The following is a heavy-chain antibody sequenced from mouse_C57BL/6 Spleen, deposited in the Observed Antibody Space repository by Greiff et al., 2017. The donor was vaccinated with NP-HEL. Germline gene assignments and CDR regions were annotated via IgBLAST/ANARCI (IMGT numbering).Heavy chain of an antibody. CDR1: GFTFSDYG. CDR2: ISSGSSTI. V-gene: IGHV5-17*01. CDR3: ARPFYDYDRYWYFDV. J-gene: IGHJ1*03. D-gene: IGHD2-4*01. Sequence: EVKVVESGGGLVKPGGSLKLSCAASGFTFSDYGMHWVRQAPEKGLEWVAYISSGSSTIYYADTVKGRFTISRDNAKNTLFLQMTSLRSEDTAMYYCARPFYDYDRYWYFDVWGTGTTVTVSS.